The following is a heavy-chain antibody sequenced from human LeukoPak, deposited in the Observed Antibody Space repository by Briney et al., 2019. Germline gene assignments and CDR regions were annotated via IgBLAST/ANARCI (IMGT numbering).Heavy chain of an antibody. V-gene: IGHV7-4-1*02. CDR2: INTNTGNP. CDR3: ARAGIVATIDYFDC. J-gene: IGHJ4*02. D-gene: IGHD5-12*01. Sequence: ASVKVSCKASGYTFTSYAMNWVRQAPGQGLEWMGWINTNTGNPTYAQGFTGRFVFSLDTSVSTAYLQISSLKAEDTAVYYCARAGIVATIDYFDCWGQGTLVTVSS. CDR1: GYTFTSYA.